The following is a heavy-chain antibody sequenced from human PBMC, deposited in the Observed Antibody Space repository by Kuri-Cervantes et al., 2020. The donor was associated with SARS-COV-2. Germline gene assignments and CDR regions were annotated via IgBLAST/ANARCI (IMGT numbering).Heavy chain of an antibody. CDR2: ISYDGSNK. J-gene: IGHJ4*02. Sequence: GESLKISCAASGFTFSSYAMYWVRQAPGKGLEWVAVISYDGSNKYYADSVKGRFTISRDNSKNTLYLQMNSLRAEDTAVYYCARDDQQLADYWGQGTLVTVSS. V-gene: IGHV3-30-3*01. CDR3: ARDDQQLADY. D-gene: IGHD6-13*01. CDR1: GFTFSSYA.